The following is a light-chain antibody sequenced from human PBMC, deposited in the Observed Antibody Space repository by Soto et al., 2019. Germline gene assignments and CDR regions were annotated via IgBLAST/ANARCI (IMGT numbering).Light chain of an antibody. CDR1: QSVISSY. CDR2: GAS. CDR3: QQFGGSLTWT. Sequence: EVLLTQSPVSLSLSPGERATLSCRASQSVISSYLAWYQQKPGQAPRLLIYGASSRATGIPDRFSGSGSGTDFTLTISRLEPEDCAVYYCQQFGGSLTWTFGQGTK. J-gene: IGKJ1*01. V-gene: IGKV3-20*01.